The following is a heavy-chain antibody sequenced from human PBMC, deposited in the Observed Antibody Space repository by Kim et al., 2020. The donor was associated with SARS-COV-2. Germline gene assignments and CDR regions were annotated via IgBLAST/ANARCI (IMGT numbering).Heavy chain of an antibody. CDR3: ARELSHGVGGLYFDY. CDR2: IYYSGST. J-gene: IGHJ4*02. D-gene: IGHD2-15*01. V-gene: IGHV4-59*01. CDR1: GGSISSYY. Sequence: SETLSLTCTVSGGSISSYYWSWIRQPPGKGLEWIGYIYYSGSTNYNPSLKSRVTISVDTSKNQFSLKLSSVTAADTAVYYCARELSHGVGGLYFDYWGQGTLVTVSS.